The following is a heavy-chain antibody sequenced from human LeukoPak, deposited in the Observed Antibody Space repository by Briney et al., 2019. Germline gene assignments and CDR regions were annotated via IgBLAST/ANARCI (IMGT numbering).Heavy chain of an antibody. CDR1: GFTFSSYA. Sequence: QPGGSLRLSCAASGFTFSSYALSWVRQAPGKWLEWVSGISGSGYSTNYADSVKGRFTISRDNSKNTLYLQMNSLRAEDTAVYYCAKEAGYSGYDYPDYWGQGTLVTVSS. V-gene: IGHV3-23*01. CDR2: ISGSGYST. J-gene: IGHJ4*02. D-gene: IGHD5-12*01. CDR3: AKEAGYSGYDYPDY.